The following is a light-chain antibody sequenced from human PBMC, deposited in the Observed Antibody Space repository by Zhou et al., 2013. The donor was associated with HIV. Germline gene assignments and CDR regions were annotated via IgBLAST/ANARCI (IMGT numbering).Light chain of an antibody. J-gene: IGKJ1*01. CDR2: GVS. CDR3: HQYGRSPRT. CDR1: QSLDSNY. V-gene: IGKV3-20*01. Sequence: EIVLTQSPGILSLSPGERATLSCRASQSLDSNYIAWYQQKPGQAPRLVLFGVSNRAAGIPDRFSGSGSGTDFTLTISRLEPEDFAVYYCHQYGRSPRTFGQGTKVEI.